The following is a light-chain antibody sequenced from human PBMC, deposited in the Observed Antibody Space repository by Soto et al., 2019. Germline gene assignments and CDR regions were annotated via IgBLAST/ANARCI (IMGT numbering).Light chain of an antibody. J-gene: IGKJ1*01. CDR3: QLRSGWPT. CDR1: QTVSTF. Sequence: EIVLTQSPDTLSLSPGERATISCRASQTVSTFLAWYQQKPGQAPRLIVYDASKRAPGIPARFIGSGSGTDFTLTVSSLEPEDFALYYFQLRSGWPTFGQGTKVEI. V-gene: IGKV3-11*01. CDR2: DAS.